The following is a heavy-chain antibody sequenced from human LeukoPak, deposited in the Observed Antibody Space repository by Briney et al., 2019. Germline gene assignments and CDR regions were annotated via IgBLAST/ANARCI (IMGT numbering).Heavy chain of an antibody. J-gene: IGHJ3*02. D-gene: IGHD4-17*01. V-gene: IGHV4-34*01. CDR1: GGSFSGYY. CDR2: INHSGST. CDR3: AADYGDLGAFDI. Sequence: PSETLSLTCAVYGGSFSGYYWSWIRQPPGKGLEWIGEINHSGSTNYNPSLKSRVTISVDTSKNQFSLKLSSVTAADTAVYYCAADYGDLGAFDIWGQGTMVTVSS.